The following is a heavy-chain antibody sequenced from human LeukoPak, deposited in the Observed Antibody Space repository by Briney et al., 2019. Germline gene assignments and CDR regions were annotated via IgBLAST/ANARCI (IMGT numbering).Heavy chain of an antibody. CDR1: GYTFTGYY. CDR3: ATVVPAYYYGSGSYPSLDY. V-gene: IGHV1-24*01. CDR2: FDPEDGET. D-gene: IGHD3-10*01. J-gene: IGHJ4*02. Sequence: GASVKVSCKASGYTFTGYYMHWVRQAPGQGLEWMGGFDPEDGETIYAQKFQGRVTMTEDTSTDTAYMELSSLRSEDTAVYDCATVVPAYYYGSGSYPSLDYWGQGTLVTVST.